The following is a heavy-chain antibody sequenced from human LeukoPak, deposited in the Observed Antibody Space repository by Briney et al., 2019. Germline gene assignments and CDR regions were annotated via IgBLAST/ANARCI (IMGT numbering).Heavy chain of an antibody. CDR3: AKNRVVFNWNYAYYFDN. V-gene: IGHV3-30*18. D-gene: IGHD1-7*01. CDR2: ISYDGINK. J-gene: IGHJ4*02. Sequence: SGGSLRLSCAASGFTFSDYAMHWVRQAPGKGLEWVALISYDGINKYYADSVKGRFTISRDNSKNTLYLQMNSLRAEDTAVYYCAKNRVVFNWNYAYYFDNWGQGTLVTVSS. CDR1: GFTFSDYA.